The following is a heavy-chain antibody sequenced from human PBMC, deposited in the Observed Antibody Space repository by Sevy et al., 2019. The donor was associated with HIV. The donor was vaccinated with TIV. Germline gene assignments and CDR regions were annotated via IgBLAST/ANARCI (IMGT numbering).Heavy chain of an antibody. V-gene: IGHV1-18*01. CDR2: ISAYNGIT. D-gene: IGHD5-18*01. CDR3: ARLDTAMVPFDY. Sequence: ASVKVSCKASGYTFTSYGISWVRQAPGQGLEWMGWISAYNGITNYAQMLQGRVTMTTDTSTSTAYMELRSLRSDDTAVYYCARLDTAMVPFDYWGQGTLVTVSS. J-gene: IGHJ4*02. CDR1: GYTFTSYG.